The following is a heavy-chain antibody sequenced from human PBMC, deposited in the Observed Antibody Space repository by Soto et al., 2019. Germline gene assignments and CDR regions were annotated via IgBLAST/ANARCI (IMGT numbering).Heavy chain of an antibody. V-gene: IGHV1-69*01. CDR2: IVPIFGTT. CDR1: GDTFSSYS. D-gene: IGHD3-10*01. J-gene: IGHJ6*02. CDR3: AANSLGGGSQGDV. Sequence: QVRLVQSGAEVNKPGSSVKVSCKASGDTFSSYSISWVRQAPGQGLEWMGGIVPIFGTTVYAPRLQGRLTITADGPTSTSSMELSGLTFEDTAVYYCAANSLGGGSQGDVWGQGTTVTVSS.